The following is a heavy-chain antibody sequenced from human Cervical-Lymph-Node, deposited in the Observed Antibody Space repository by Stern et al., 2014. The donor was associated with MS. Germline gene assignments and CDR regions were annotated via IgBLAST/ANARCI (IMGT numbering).Heavy chain of an antibody. V-gene: IGHV1-69*01. CDR2: IIPIFGTP. Sequence: VQLVESGAEVQKPGSSLKVSCKASGGTFSSYAISWVRQAPGKGLEWVGGIIPIFGTPNYAQKFQGRVTITADESTSTAYMELSSLRSEDTAVYSCAGLNSAYYYGMDVWGQGTTVTVSS. CDR3: AGLNSAYYYGMDV. J-gene: IGHJ6*02. CDR1: GGTFSSYA. D-gene: IGHD1-1*01.